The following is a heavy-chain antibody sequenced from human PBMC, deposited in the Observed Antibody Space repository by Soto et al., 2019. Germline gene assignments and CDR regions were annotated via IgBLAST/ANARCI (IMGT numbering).Heavy chain of an antibody. D-gene: IGHD3-10*01. CDR2: IYYSGST. CDR1: GGSISSGGYY. J-gene: IGHJ5*02. V-gene: IGHV4-31*03. Sequence: SETLSLTCTVSGGSISSGGYYWSWIRQHPGKGLEWIGYIYYSGSTYYNPSLKSRVTISVDTSKNQFSLKLSSVTAADTAVYYCARTTGSGSYYKPYNWFDPWGQGTLVTVSS. CDR3: ARTTGSGSYYKPYNWFDP.